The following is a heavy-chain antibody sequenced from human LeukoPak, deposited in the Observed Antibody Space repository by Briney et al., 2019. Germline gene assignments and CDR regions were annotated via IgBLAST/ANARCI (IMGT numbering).Heavy chain of an antibody. Sequence: GRSLRLSCAASGFIFSSYGMDWVRQAPGKGLEWVAVISNDGSNKYYADSVKGRFTISRDNSKNTLDLQMDSLRAEDTAVYYCASRLWKDGDQDYWGQGTLVTVSS. V-gene: IGHV3-30*03. CDR2: ISNDGSNK. D-gene: IGHD1-1*01. CDR3: ASRLWKDGDQDY. CDR1: GFIFSSYG. J-gene: IGHJ4*02.